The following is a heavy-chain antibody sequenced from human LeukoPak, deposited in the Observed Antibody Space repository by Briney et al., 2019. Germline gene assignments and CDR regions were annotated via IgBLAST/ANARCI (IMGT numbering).Heavy chain of an antibody. V-gene: IGHV3-48*02. Sequence: GGSLRLSCAASGFTVRSNYMSWVRQAPGKGLEWVSYISSSTSTIYYADSVKGRFTISRDNAKNSLYLQMNSLRDEDTAVYYCARAYCGGGFCYSGFDFWGQGTLVTVSS. CDR3: ARAYCGGGFCYSGFDF. CDR1: GFTVRSNY. D-gene: IGHD2-15*01. J-gene: IGHJ4*02. CDR2: ISSSTSTI.